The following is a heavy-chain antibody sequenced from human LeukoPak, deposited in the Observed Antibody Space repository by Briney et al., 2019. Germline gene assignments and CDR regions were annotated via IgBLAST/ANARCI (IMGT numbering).Heavy chain of an antibody. D-gene: IGHD6-6*01. V-gene: IGHV3-30*01. J-gene: IGHJ6*03. CDR3: ARGPSRSSGYYYYSYMDV. Sequence: GGSLRLSCAASGFTFSSYPIHWVRQAPGKGLEWVALISYDGSDKNYADSVKGRFTISRDNSKNTLYLQMNSLRAEDTAVYYCARGPSRSSGYYYYSYMDVWGKGATVTVSS. CDR2: ISYDGSDK. CDR1: GFTFSSYP.